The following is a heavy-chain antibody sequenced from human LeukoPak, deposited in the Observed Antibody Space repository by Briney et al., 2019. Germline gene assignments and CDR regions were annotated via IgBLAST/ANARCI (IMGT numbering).Heavy chain of an antibody. CDR3: ATEFAYDFWSGYPPGFDY. D-gene: IGHD3-3*01. J-gene: IGHJ4*02. CDR2: INPSGGST. Sequence: ASVKVSCKASGYTFTSYYMHWVRQAPGQGLEWMGIINPSGGSTSYAQKFQGRVTMTEDTSTDTAYMELSSLRSEDTAVYYCATEFAYDFWSGYPPGFDYWGQGTLVTVSS. CDR1: GYTFTSYY. V-gene: IGHV1-46*01.